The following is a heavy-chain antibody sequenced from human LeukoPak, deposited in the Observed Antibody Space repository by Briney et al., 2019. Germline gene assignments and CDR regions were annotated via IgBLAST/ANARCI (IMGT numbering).Heavy chain of an antibody. CDR3: AKLLDQVYSSSWYTFDY. Sequence: GGSLRLSCAASGFTFSSYGMHWVRQAPGKGLEWVAFIRYDGSNKYYADSVKGRFTISRDNSKNTLYLQMNSLRAEDTAVYYCAKLLDQVYSSSWYTFDYWGQGTLVTVSS. D-gene: IGHD6-13*01. CDR2: IRYDGSNK. V-gene: IGHV3-30*02. CDR1: GFTFSSYG. J-gene: IGHJ4*02.